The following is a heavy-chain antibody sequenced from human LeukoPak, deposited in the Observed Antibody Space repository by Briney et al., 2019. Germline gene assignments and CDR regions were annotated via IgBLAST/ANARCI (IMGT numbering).Heavy chain of an antibody. CDR2: IYTSGST. CDR3: ARAYSGSYFDGY. J-gene: IGHJ4*02. CDR1: GGSISSGSYY. Sequence: SQTLSLTCTVSGGSISSGSYYWSWIRQPAGKGLEWIGRIYTSGSTNYNPSLKSRVTISVDTSKNQFSLKLSSVTAADTAVYYCARAYSGSYFDGYWGQGTLVTVSS. D-gene: IGHD1-26*01. V-gene: IGHV4-61*02.